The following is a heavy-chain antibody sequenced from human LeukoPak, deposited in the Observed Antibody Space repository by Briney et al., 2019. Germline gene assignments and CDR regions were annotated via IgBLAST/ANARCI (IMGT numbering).Heavy chain of an antibody. Sequence: GGSLRLSCAASGFTFTNYLMGWVRQAPGKGLEWVANIKADGSVEYQIDSVQGRFSISRDNAKDQLYLQMNSLRAEDTGVYYCVTYSVSPGMDVWGQGTTVTVSS. CDR1: GFTFTNYL. CDR2: IKADGSVE. J-gene: IGHJ6*01. CDR3: VTYSVSPGMDV. V-gene: IGHV3-7*01. D-gene: IGHD5/OR15-5a*01.